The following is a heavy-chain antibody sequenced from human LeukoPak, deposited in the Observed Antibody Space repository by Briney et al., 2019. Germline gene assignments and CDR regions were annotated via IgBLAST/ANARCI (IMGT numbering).Heavy chain of an antibody. CDR1: GFTFSNAW. CDR3: TTVRGYSYRFDP. J-gene: IGHJ5*02. Sequence: GGSLRLSCAASGFTFSNAWMSWVRQAPGKGLEWVGRIKSKTDGGTTDYAAPVKGRFTISRDDSKNTLYLQMSSLKTEDTAVYYCTTVRGYSYRFDPWGQGTLVTVSS. D-gene: IGHD5-18*01. CDR2: IKSKTDGGTT. V-gene: IGHV3-15*01.